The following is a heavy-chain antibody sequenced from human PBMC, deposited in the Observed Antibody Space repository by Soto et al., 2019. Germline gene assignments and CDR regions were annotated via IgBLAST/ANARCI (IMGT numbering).Heavy chain of an antibody. CDR2: VWYDGTNK. V-gene: IGHV3-33*01. CDR1: GFTFSSYG. J-gene: IGHJ4*01. CDR3: VRGTSTSPDY. D-gene: IGHD2-2*01. Sequence: ESGGGVVQPGRSLRLSCAASGFTFSSYGMHWVRQAPGKGLGWVAVVWYDGTNKNYADSVKGRFTISRDNSKNTLYLQMNSLRAEDTAVYYCVRGTSTSPDYWGHGTLVTVSS.